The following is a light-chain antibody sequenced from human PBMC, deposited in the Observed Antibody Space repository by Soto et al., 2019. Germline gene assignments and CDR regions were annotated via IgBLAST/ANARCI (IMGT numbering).Light chain of an antibody. V-gene: IGKV3-20*01. J-gene: IGKJ1*01. Sequence: EFVLTQSPGTLSLSPGERATLSCRASQSFSSSYLAWYQQKPGQAPRLLIYGASSRATGVPDRFSGSGSGTDFTLTISRLEPEDFAVYFCHHYASTFGQGTKVDNK. CDR2: GAS. CDR3: HHYAST. CDR1: QSFSSSY.